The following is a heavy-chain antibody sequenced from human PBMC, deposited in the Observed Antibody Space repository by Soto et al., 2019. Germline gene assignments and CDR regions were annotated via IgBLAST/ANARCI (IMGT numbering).Heavy chain of an antibody. CDR3: ARGHPSPRFGTMVRGVIKPHFDY. J-gene: IGHJ4*02. CDR1: GGSFSGYY. CDR2: INHSGST. D-gene: IGHD3-10*01. V-gene: IGHV4-34*01. Sequence: SETLSLTCAVYGGSFSGYYWSWIRQPPGKGLEWIGEINHSGSTNYNPSLKSRVTISVETSKNQFSLKLSSVTAADTAVYYCARGHPSPRFGTMVRGVIKPHFDYWGKGTLVTDSS.